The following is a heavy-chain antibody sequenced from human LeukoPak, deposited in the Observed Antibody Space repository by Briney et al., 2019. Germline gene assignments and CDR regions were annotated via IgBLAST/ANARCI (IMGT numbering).Heavy chain of an antibody. Sequence: GGSLRLSCAASGFTFSSCSMNWVRQAPGKGLEWVSSISSSSSYIYYADSVKGRFTISRDNAKNSLYLQMNSLRAEDTAVYYCARDPTPPYDSSGYFDYWGQGTLVTVSS. V-gene: IGHV3-21*01. CDR2: ISSSSSYI. D-gene: IGHD3-22*01. CDR3: ARDPTPPYDSSGYFDY. CDR1: GFTFSSCS. J-gene: IGHJ4*02.